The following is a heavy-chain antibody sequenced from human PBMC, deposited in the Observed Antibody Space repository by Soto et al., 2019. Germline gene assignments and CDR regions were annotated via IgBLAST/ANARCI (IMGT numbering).Heavy chain of an antibody. Sequence: KSSETLSLTCSVSGGDISGNYWSWIRQPPGKGLEWIGYIYGSGSTKYSPSLKSRVTISADTSKNQISLKLTSVTAADTADYFCARKRNYYYGMDVWGQGTTVTVSS. CDR3: ARKRNYYYGMDV. V-gene: IGHV4-59*01. CDR2: IYGSGST. CDR1: GGDISGNY. J-gene: IGHJ6*02.